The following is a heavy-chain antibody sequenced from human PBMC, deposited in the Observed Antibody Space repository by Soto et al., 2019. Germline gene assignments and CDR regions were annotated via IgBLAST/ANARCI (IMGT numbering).Heavy chain of an antibody. CDR1: GFTFSSYA. CDR3: ASEDYYDSSGPTGY. V-gene: IGHV3-30-3*01. J-gene: IGHJ4*01. CDR2: ISYDGSNK. D-gene: IGHD3-22*01. Sequence: GGSLRLSCAASGFTFSSYAMHWVRQAPGKGLEWVAVISYDGSNKYYADSVKGRFTISRDNSKNTLYLQMNSLRAEDTAVYYCASEDYYDSSGPTGYWRHGTLVTVSS.